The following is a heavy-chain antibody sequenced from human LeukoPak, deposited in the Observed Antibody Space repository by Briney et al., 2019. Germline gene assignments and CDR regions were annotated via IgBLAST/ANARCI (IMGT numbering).Heavy chain of an antibody. D-gene: IGHD3-10*01. Sequence: GGSLRLSCAASGFTFSDYYMAWIRQAPGKELEWISYISTSGSAVYYADSVKGRFTMSRDNAKNSLYLQMNSLRAEDTAVYYCARRAPFYYNSWSPTHDYGMDVWGQGTTVTVSS. CDR2: ISTSGSAV. J-gene: IGHJ6*02. CDR3: ARRAPFYYNSWSPTHDYGMDV. V-gene: IGHV3-11*01. CDR1: GFTFSDYY.